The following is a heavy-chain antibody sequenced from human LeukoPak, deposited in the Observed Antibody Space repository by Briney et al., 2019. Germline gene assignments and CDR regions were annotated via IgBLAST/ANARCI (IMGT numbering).Heavy chain of an antibody. CDR2: IYYSGST. Sequence: PSETLSLTCTVSGGSISSYYWSWIRQPPGKGLEWIGYIYYSGSTNYNPSLKGRVTISVDTSKNQFSLKLSSVTAADTAVYYCARVRHSWFDPWGQGTLVTVSS. V-gene: IGHV4-59*01. CDR3: ARVRHSWFDP. J-gene: IGHJ5*02. D-gene: IGHD4-11*01. CDR1: GGSISSYY.